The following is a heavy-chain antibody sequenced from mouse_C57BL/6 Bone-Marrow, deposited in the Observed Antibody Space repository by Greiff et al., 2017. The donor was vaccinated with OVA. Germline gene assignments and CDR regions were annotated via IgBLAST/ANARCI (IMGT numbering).Heavy chain of an antibody. V-gene: IGHV1-19*01. J-gene: IGHJ2*01. Sequence: VQLQQSGPVLVKPGASVKMSCKASGYTFTDYYLNWVKQSHGKSLEWIGVINPYNGGTSYNQKFKGKATLTVDKSSSTAYMELNSLTSEDSAVYYCARGGYYGSSFHYFDYWGQGTTLTASS. CDR3: ARGGYYGSSFHYFDY. CDR1: GYTFTDYY. D-gene: IGHD1-1*01. CDR2: INPYNGGT.